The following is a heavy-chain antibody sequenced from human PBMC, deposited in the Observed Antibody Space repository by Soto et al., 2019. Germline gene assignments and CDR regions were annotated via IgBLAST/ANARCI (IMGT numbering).Heavy chain of an antibody. Sequence: QVQLVQSGAEVRKPGASVKISCKASGYTFTNYAIHWVRQAPGQRLEWMGWIKSGHGLGWINGGNHDTKYSQKFQGRVTITRDTSASTAYMELSSLTSEDTAVYYCARDHYYGSGTYNYFDSWGQGTLVTVSS. D-gene: IGHD3-10*01. CDR3: ARDHYYGSGTYNYFDS. CDR2: INGGNHDT. V-gene: IGHV1-3*01. CDR1: GYTFTNYA. J-gene: IGHJ4*02.